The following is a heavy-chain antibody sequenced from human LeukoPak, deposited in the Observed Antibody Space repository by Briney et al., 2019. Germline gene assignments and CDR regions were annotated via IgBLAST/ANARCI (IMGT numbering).Heavy chain of an antibody. D-gene: IGHD5-24*01. CDR3: ARDYKYAFDN. CDR1: GFTFTSYW. CDR2: ISEDGSTT. Sequence: GGSLRLSCAASGFTFTSYWMDWVRQAPGKGLVWVSRISEDGSTTYYADSMKGRFTISGDKAKNSLYLQMNSLRVEDTAVYYCARDYKYAFDNWGQGTLVTVSS. J-gene: IGHJ4*02. V-gene: IGHV3-74*01.